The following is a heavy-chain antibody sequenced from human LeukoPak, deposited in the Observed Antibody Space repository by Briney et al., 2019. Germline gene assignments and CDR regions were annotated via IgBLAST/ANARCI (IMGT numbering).Heavy chain of an antibody. V-gene: IGHV4-4*09. Sequence: SETLSLTCSVSGGAISGYYWSWIRQPPGQTLEWIGYIYSSGSTNYNPSLQSRVTMSVDTSMNQFSLRLSSVTAADTAVYYCARFTYTTRPSDVWGKGTTVTVSS. CDR1: GGAISGYY. CDR2: IYSSGST. CDR3: ARFTYTTRPSDV. J-gene: IGHJ6*04. D-gene: IGHD3-16*01.